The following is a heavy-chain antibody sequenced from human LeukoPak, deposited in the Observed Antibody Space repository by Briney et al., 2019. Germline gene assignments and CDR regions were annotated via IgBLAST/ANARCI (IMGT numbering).Heavy chain of an antibody. D-gene: IGHD3-3*01. J-gene: IGHJ4*02. CDR1: SYTFTSYG. V-gene: IGHV1-18*01. CDR2: ISAYNGNT. Sequence: GASVKVSCKASSYTFTSYGISWVRQAPGQGLEWMGWISAYNGNTNYAQKLQGRVTMTTDTSTSTAYMELRSLRSDDTAVYYCARVETIFGVVISYYFDYWGQGTLVTVSS. CDR3: ARVETIFGVVISYYFDY.